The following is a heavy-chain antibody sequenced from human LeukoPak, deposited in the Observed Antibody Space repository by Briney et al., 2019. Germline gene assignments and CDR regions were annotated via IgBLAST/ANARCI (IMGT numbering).Heavy chain of an antibody. CDR2: IYHSGST. CDR3: ARHKHCGGDCPIDY. CDR1: GYSISSGYY. J-gene: IGHJ4*02. Sequence: SETLSLICAVSGYSISSGYYWGWIRQPPGKGLEWIGSIYHSGSTYCNPSLKSRVTISVDTSKNQFSLKLSSATAADTAVYYCARHKHCGGDCPIDYWGQGTLVTVSS. D-gene: IGHD2-21*01. V-gene: IGHV4-38-2*01.